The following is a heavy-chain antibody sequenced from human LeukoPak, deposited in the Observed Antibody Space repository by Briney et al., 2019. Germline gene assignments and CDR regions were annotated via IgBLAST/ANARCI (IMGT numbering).Heavy chain of an antibody. Sequence: ASVKVSCKASGYTFTGYYMHWVRQAPGQKLERMGRINPNSGGTNYAQKFQGRVTMTRDTSISTAYMELSRLRSDDTAVYYCARDTYIMVRGVIITNWFDPWGQGTLVTVSS. CDR2: INPNSGGT. J-gene: IGHJ5*02. D-gene: IGHD3-10*01. CDR1: GYTFTGYY. V-gene: IGHV1-2*06. CDR3: ARDTYIMVRGVIITNWFDP.